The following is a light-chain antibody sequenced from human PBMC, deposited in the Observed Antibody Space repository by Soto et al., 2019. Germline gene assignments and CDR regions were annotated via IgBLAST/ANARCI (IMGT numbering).Light chain of an antibody. CDR1: QSVSSTY. V-gene: IGKV3-20*01. CDR2: GAS. CDR3: QHFGDSPIT. J-gene: IGKJ5*01. Sequence: EIVMTQSPATLSVSPWERATLSCRASQSVSSTYLAWCQQKPGQAPRLLIYGASTRATGIPDRFSGTGSGTDFTLTISRLEPEDFAVYYCQHFGDSPITFGQGTRLEIK.